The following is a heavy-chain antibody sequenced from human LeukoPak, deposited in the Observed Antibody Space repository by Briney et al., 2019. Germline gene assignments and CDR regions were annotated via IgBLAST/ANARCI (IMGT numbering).Heavy chain of an antibody. CDR2: IYYSGST. D-gene: IGHD6-19*01. J-gene: IGHJ4*02. V-gene: IGHV4-59*01. CDR3: ARVPVAGRTFDS. CDR1: GGSISSYY. Sequence: SETLSLTCTVSGGSISSYYWSWIRQPPGKGLEWSGYIYYSGSTNYNPSLKSRVTISVDTSKNQFSLKLSSVTAADTAVYYCARVPVAGRTFDSWGQGTLVTVSS.